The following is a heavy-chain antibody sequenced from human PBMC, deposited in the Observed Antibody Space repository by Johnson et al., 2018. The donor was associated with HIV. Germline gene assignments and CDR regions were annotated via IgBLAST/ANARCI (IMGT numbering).Heavy chain of an antibody. J-gene: IGHJ3*02. CDR2: IGTKADT. CDR3: ASYDILTGYYAFDI. V-gene: IGHV3-23*04. CDR1: GFTFSSYA. Sequence: VQLVESGGGLVQPGGSLRLSCAASGFTFSSYAMSWVRQAPGKGLEWVSAIGTKADTYYPASVKGRFTISRENAKNSLYLQMNSLRAEDTAVYYCASYDILTGYYAFDIWGQGTMVTVSS. D-gene: IGHD3-9*01.